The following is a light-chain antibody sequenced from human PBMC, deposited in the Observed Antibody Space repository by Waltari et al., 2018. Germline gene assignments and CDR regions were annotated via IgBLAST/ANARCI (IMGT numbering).Light chain of an antibody. V-gene: IGLV2-14*03. Sequence: QSALTQPASVSGSPGQSITISCTGTSSDVGGYNFVSWYQQHPGKVPKVITYDVSKRPSGVSNRFSGSKSGNTASLTISGLQAEDEADYYCSSYKRGSTYVFGTGTKVTVL. CDR2: DVS. CDR1: SSDVGGYNF. CDR3: SSYKRGSTYV. J-gene: IGLJ1*01.